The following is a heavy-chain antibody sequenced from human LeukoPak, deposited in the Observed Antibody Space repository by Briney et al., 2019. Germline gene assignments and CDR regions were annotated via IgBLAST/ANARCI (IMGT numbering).Heavy chain of an antibody. D-gene: IGHD3-10*01. CDR3: AREHYYGSGSLGWYYYYYMDV. Sequence: SETLSLTCTVSGGSISSSSYYWGWIRQPPGKGLEWIGSIYYSGSTYYNPSLKSRVTISVDTSKNQFSLKLSSVTAADTAVYYCAREHYYGSGSLGWYYYYYMDVWGKGTTVTISS. J-gene: IGHJ6*03. CDR2: IYYSGST. CDR1: GGSISSSSYY. V-gene: IGHV4-39*07.